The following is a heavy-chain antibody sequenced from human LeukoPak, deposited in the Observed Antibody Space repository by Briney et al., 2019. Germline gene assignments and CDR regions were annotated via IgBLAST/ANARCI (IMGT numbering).Heavy chain of an antibody. CDR3: VKSYCTNGVCYYPSDY. D-gene: IGHD2-8*01. V-gene: IGHV4-61*02. CDR1: GGSISSSSYY. Sequence: SETLSLTCTVSGGSISSSSYYWSWIRQPAGKGLEWIGRIYTSGSTNYNPSLKSRVTISVDTSKNQFSLKLSSVTAADTAVYSRVKSYCTNGVCYYPSDYWGQGTLVTVSS. J-gene: IGHJ4*02. CDR2: IYTSGST.